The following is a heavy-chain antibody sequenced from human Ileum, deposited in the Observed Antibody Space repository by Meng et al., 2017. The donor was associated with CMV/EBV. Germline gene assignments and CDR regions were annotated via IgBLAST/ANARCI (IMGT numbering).Heavy chain of an antibody. Sequence: SETLSLTCTVSGGSISSYYRTWIRQPPGKGLEWIGEINHSGSANYNPSLKSRVTISEDTSKKQFSLRLTSVTAADTAVYYCARGGTYYDFWSEDYWGQGNLVTVSS. D-gene: IGHD3-3*01. V-gene: IGHV4-34*01. CDR3: ARGGTYYDFWSEDY. J-gene: IGHJ4*02. CDR2: INHSGSA. CDR1: GGSISSYY.